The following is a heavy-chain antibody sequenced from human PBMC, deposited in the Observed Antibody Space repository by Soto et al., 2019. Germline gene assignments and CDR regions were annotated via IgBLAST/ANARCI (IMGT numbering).Heavy chain of an antibody. CDR1: GYTFTSYA. V-gene: IGHV1-3*01. J-gene: IGHJ4*02. D-gene: IGHD5-18*01. CDR2: INAGNGNT. CDR3: ARWSRLQLSLMFHY. Sequence: ASVKVSCKASGYTFTSYAMHWVRQAPGQRLEWMGWINAGNGNTKYSQKFQGRVTITRDTSASTAYMELSSLRSEDTAVYYCARWSRLQLSLMFHYSGPGPLVTVSS.